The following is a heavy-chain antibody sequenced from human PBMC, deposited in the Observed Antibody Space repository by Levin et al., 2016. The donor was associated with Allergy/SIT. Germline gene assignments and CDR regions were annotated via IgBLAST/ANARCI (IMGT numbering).Heavy chain of an antibody. Sequence: SETLSLTCDISGDTLSTSNSGWNWVRHSPSRGLEWLGRTRYRSKWLSDLPKSLGSRITINVDTSKNQLSLQLTSVSREDSAVYYCARGGRGHAFDLDVWGQGITVTVS. CDR3: ARGGRGHAFDLDV. V-gene: IGHV6-1*01. CDR1: GDTLSTSNSG. CDR2: TRYRSKWLS. D-gene: IGHD2-2*01. J-gene: IGHJ6*02.